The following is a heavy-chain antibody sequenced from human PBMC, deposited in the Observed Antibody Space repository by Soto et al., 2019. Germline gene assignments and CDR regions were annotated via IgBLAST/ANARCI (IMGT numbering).Heavy chain of an antibody. D-gene: IGHD2-2*01. CDR2: ISGSGGST. Sequence: LRLSCAASGFTFSSFAMSWVRQAPGKGLDWVSAISGSGGSTYSADSVKGRFTISRDNSKNTLYLQMNSLRAEDTAVYYCAKARGGAVVPAALLSYYYYGMDVWGQGTTVTVSS. J-gene: IGHJ6*02. CDR1: GFTFSSFA. V-gene: IGHV3-23*01. CDR3: AKARGGAVVPAALLSYYYYGMDV.